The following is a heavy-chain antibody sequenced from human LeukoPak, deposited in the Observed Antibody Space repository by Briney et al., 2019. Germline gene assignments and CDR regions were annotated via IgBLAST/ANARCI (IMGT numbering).Heavy chain of an antibody. CDR3: ARDLGLTISDNWFDP. D-gene: IGHD3-9*01. J-gene: IGHJ5*02. CDR2: IYHTGAT. Sequence: SETLSLTCAVSGYSISSGYFWVWIRPPPGEGLEWIGSIYHTGATYYNPSLRSPVTISVDTSKNEFSLELNSVTAADTAVYYCARDLGLTISDNWFDPWGQGTLVTVSS. CDR1: GYSISSGYF. V-gene: IGHV4-38-2*02.